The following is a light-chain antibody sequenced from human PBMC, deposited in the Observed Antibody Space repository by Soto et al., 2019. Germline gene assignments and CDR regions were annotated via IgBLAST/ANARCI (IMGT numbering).Light chain of an antibody. J-gene: IGKJ4*01. CDR1: ESFARTY. CDR2: GAS. CDR3: QQYGASPLT. Sequence: EIVLTQSPGTLSLSPGERATLSCRASESFARTYLAWYQQKPGQAPRLLIHGASGRATGIPDRFSGSNSGTDFTLTISRLEPEDSAVYYCQQYGASPLTFGGGTKVEIK. V-gene: IGKV3-20*01.